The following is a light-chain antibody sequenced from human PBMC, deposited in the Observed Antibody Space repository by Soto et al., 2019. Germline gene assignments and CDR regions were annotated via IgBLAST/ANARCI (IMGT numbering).Light chain of an antibody. Sequence: QSVLTQPPSASGSPGQSVTISCTGTSSDVGAYNYVSWYQQYPAKAPKLMIYEVTKRPSGVPDRFSGSKSGNTASLTVSGLQAEDEADYYCTSYVGNDIWVFGGGTKVTVL. CDR3: TSYVGNDIWV. V-gene: IGLV2-8*01. CDR1: SSDVGAYNY. J-gene: IGLJ3*02. CDR2: EVT.